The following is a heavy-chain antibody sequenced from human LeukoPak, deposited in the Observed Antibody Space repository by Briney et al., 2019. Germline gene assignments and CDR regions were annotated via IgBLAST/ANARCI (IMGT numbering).Heavy chain of an antibody. J-gene: IGHJ3*02. Sequence: GGSLRLSCAASGFTFSSYWMHWVRQAPGKGLVWVSPINSDVSSTSYADSVKGRFIISRDNAKNPTYLQIDSLRSEYKAVYYRARALDIWGQGTMVTVSS. CDR3: ARALDI. CDR2: INSDVSST. V-gene: IGHV3-74*01. CDR1: GFTFSSYW.